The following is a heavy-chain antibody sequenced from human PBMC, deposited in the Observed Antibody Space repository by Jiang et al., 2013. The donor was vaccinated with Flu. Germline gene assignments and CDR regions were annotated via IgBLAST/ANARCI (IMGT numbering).Heavy chain of an antibody. CDR3: AHRRGTSLVGGDWFDL. Sequence: KPTQTLTLTCTFSGFSLSNGGEAVGWIRQPPGKALEWLALIYWYDDKRYKLSLESRLTITKDTSKNQVVLTMTNMDPVDTATYYCAHRRGTSLVGGDWFDLWGQGTLVTVSS. CDR1: GFSLSNGGEA. V-gene: IGHV2-5*01. D-gene: IGHD3-10*01. CDR2: IYWYDDK. J-gene: IGHJ5*02.